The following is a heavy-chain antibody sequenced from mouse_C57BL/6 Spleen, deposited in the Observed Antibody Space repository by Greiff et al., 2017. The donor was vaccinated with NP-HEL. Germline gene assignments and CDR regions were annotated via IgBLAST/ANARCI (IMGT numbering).Heavy chain of an antibody. V-gene: IGHV5-17*01. CDR1: GFTFSDYG. Sequence: DVKLQESGGGLVKPGGSLKLSCAASGFTFSDYGMHWVRQAPEKGLEWVAYISSGSSTIYYADTVKGRFTISRDNAKNTLFLQMTSLRSEDTAMYYCAKGYDGYYSFAYWGQGTLVTVSA. CDR2: ISSGSSTI. J-gene: IGHJ3*01. D-gene: IGHD2-3*01. CDR3: AKGYDGYYSFAY.